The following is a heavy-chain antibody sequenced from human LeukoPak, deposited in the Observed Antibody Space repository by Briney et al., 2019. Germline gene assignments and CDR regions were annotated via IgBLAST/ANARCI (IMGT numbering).Heavy chain of an antibody. CDR2: INPSGGST. D-gene: IGHD3-9*01. CDR3: ARRVVLTGYYKGGNWFDP. CDR1: GYTFTSYY. J-gene: IGHJ5*02. Sequence: ASVKVSCKASGYTFTSYYMHWVRQAPGQGLEWMGIINPSGGSTSYAQKFQGRVTMTRDMSTSTVYMELSSLRSEDTAVYYCARRVVLTGYYKGGNWFDPWGQGTLVTVSS. V-gene: IGHV1-46*01.